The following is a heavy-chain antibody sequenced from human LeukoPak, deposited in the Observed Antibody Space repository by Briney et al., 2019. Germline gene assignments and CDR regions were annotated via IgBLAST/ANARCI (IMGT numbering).Heavy chain of an antibody. V-gene: IGHV4-38-2*01. Sequence: SETLSLTCAVSGYSISSGYYWGWIRQPPGKGLEWIGSIYHSGSTYYNPSLKSRVTISVDASKNQFSLKPSSVTAADTAVYYCATEGIAARSWFDPWGQGTLVTVSS. CDR1: GYSISSGYY. CDR3: ATEGIAARSWFDP. J-gene: IGHJ5*02. D-gene: IGHD6-6*01. CDR2: IYHSGST.